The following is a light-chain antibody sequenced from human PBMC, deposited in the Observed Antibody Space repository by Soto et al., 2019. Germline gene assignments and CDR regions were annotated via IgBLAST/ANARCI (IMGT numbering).Light chain of an antibody. CDR1: QSISSSY. J-gene: IGKJ2*01. V-gene: IGKV3-20*01. CDR2: GAS. CDR3: QPYGSSSYT. Sequence: EIVLTQSPGTLSLSPGERATLSCRASQSISSSYLAWYQQKPGQAPRLLIYGASNRATGIPDRFSGSGSGTDFTLAINRLEPEDFAVYYCQPYGSSSYTFGQGTKLDIK.